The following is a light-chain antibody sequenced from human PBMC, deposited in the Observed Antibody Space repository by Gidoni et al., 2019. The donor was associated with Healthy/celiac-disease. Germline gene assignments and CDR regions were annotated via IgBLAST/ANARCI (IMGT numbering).Light chain of an antibody. Sequence: EIVSPHSPATLSLSPGERATLSCRASQSVSSYLAWYQQKPGQAPRLLIYDASNRATGIPARFSGSGSGTDFTLTISSLEPEDFAVYYCQQRSNWPGTFGQGTKVEIK. CDR3: QQRSNWPGT. V-gene: IGKV3-11*01. J-gene: IGKJ1*01. CDR1: QSVSSY. CDR2: DAS.